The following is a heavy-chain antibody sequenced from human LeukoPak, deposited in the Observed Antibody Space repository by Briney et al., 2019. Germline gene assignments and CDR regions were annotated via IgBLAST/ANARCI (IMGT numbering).Heavy chain of an antibody. J-gene: IGHJ6*03. V-gene: IGHV3-11*04. CDR1: GFTFSDYY. CDR2: VSSSGRTV. CDR3: ARAFVSRPDYYYMDV. D-gene: IGHD2/OR15-2a*01. Sequence: GGSLRLSRAASGFTFSDYYMSWIRQAPGKGLEWVSYVSSSGRTVYYADSVKGRFTISRDNAKNSLYLQMNTLRAEDTAVYYCARAFVSRPDYYYMDVWGKGTTVTVSS.